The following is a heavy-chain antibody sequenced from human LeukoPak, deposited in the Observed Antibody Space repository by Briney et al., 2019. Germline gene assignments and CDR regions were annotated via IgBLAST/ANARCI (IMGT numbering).Heavy chain of an antibody. CDR2: IRSSSSYI. D-gene: IGHD3-3*01. V-gene: IGHV3-21*04. J-gene: IGHJ4*02. Sequence: GGSLRLSCAASGFTFSSYSMNWVRQAPGKGLEWVSSIRSSSSYIYYADSVKGRFTISRDNTKNSLYLQMNSLRAEDTALYYCARDRQRGYCDFWSGYSGPYYFDYWGQGTLVTVSS. CDR3: ARDRQRGYCDFWSGYSGPYYFDY. CDR1: GFTFSSYS.